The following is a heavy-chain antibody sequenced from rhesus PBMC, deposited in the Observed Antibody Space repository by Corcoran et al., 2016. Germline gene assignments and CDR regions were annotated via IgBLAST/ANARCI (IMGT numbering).Heavy chain of an antibody. CDR1: GGSNSSVYG. J-gene: IGHJ4*01. CDR3: AGPPGSGSYYLDY. V-gene: IGHV4S7*01. D-gene: IGHD3-16*01. CDR2: IFGSMGST. Sequence: QVQLQESGPGLVKPSETLSLTCAVSGGSNSSVYGWSWIRPPPGKGLEWVGNIFGSMGSTYYNPSLKSRVTISKDTSKNQFSLKLSSVTAADTAVYYCAGPPGSGSYYLDYWGQGVLVTVSS.